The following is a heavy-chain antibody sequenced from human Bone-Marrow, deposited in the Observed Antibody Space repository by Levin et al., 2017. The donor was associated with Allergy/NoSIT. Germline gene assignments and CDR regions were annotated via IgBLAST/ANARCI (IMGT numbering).Heavy chain of an antibody. CDR1: GASISDSSFY. V-gene: IGHV4-31*03. Sequence: SETLSLTCSVSGASISDSSFYWNWIRQHPERGLEWIGYIHFSGNTYYNPSLRSRVTMSVDTSKNQFSLRLNYVTAADTAVYYCARAAYDYDDYWGQGTLVTVSA. CDR2: IHFSGNT. J-gene: IGHJ4*02. D-gene: IGHD4-17*01. CDR3: ARAAYDYDDY.